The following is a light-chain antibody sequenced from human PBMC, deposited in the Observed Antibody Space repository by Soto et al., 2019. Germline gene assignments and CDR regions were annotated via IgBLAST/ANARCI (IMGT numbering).Light chain of an antibody. Sequence: DIPLTQSPSYMSASVGDSVTITCRANHNINNYVSWYQQKPGKAPKLLIYDVSSLESGVPSRFSGSGSGTEFTLTISSLQPDDFATYYCQQCNTFWTFGQGTKVDIK. CDR1: HNINNY. CDR3: QQCNTFWT. V-gene: IGKV1-5*01. J-gene: IGKJ1*01. CDR2: DVS.